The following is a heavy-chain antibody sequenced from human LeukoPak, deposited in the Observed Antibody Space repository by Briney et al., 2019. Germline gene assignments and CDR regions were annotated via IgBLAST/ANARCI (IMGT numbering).Heavy chain of an antibody. CDR3: ARGDFWSGYYYSSYYYYGMDV. CDR2: IYYSGST. CDR1: GGSISSYY. V-gene: IGHV4-59*01. D-gene: IGHD3-3*01. J-gene: IGHJ6*02. Sequence: SETLSLTCTVSGGSISSYYWSWIRQPPGKGLEWIGYIYYSGSTNYNPSLKSRVTISVDTSKNQFSLKLSPVTAADTAVYYCARGDFWSGYYYSSYYYYGMDVWGQGTTVTVSS.